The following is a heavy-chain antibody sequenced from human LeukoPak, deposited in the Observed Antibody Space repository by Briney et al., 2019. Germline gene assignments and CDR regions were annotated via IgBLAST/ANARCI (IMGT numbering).Heavy chain of an antibody. J-gene: IGHJ4*02. D-gene: IGHD1-14*01. Sequence: GGSLRLSCAASGFTFTKYWMTWVRRAPGKGLEWVGNIKQDGSDKNYMDSVKGRFTISRDNTKNSVYLQMSSLRAEDTAVYYCAREVWGPEYWGQGTLVTVSS. CDR3: AREVWGPEY. CDR1: GFTFTKYW. V-gene: IGHV3-7*01. CDR2: IKQDGSDK.